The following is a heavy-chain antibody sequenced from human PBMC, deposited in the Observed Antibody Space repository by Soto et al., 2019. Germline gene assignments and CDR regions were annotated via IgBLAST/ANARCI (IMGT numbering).Heavy chain of an antibody. V-gene: IGHV2-5*01. D-gene: IGHD3-10*01. CDR1: GFSLSTSGVG. Sequence: ESGPTLVNPTQTLTLTCTFSGFSLSTSGVGVGWIRQPPGKALEWLALIYWNDDKRYSPSLKSRLTITKDTSKNQVVLTMTNMDPVDTATYYCAHTQQLLWFGESHYYGMDVWGQGTTVTVSS. J-gene: IGHJ6*02. CDR3: AHTQQLLWFGESHYYGMDV. CDR2: IYWNDDK.